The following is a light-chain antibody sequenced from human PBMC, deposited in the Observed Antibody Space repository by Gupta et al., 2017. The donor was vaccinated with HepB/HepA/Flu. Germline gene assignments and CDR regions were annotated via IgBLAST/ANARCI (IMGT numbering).Light chain of an antibody. Sequence: AIQMTQSPSSLSASVGDRVTITCRASRDIGRDLAWYQQKPGIAPKLLIFAASSLQSGVPSRFSGSESGSDFTLTISSLQPEDFATYYCRQDFYYPRTFGEGTKVEV. CDR1: RDIGRD. CDR2: AAS. J-gene: IGKJ1*01. CDR3: RQDFYYPRT. V-gene: IGKV1-6*02.